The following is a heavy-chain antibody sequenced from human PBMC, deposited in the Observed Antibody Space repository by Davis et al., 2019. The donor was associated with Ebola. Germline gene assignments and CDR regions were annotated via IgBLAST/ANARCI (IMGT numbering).Heavy chain of an antibody. D-gene: IGHD5-18*01. Sequence: ASVKVSCKASGYTFTSYGISWVRQAPGQGLEWMGWISAYNGNTNYAQKLQGRVTMTTDTSTSTAYMELRSLRSDDTAVYYCARGRSIQLWLLGGAHDYWGQGTLVTVSS. V-gene: IGHV1-18*04. CDR1: GYTFTSYG. J-gene: IGHJ4*02. CDR2: ISAYNGNT. CDR3: ARGRSIQLWLLGGAHDY.